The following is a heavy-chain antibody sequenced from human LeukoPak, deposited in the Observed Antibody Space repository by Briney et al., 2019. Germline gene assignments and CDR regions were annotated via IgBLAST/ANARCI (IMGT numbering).Heavy chain of an antibody. CDR2: IYSGGST. J-gene: IGHJ4*02. CDR1: GFTFSIWW. V-gene: IGHV3-53*01. CDR3: ARRAGGYSHPHDY. Sequence: GGSLRLSCAVSGFTFSIWWMTWVREAPGKGLEWVSLIYSGGSTYYADSVKGRFTISRDNSKNTVYRQMNSLRAEDTAVYYCARRAGGYSHPHDYWGQGTLVTVSS. D-gene: IGHD4-23*01.